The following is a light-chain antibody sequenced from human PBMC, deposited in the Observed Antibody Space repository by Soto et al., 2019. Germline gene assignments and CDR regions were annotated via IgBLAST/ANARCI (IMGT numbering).Light chain of an antibody. CDR3: RQYDNVPIT. Sequence: DIQMTQSPSSLSASVGDRDTITCQASQDISNYLNWYQQKPGKAPKLLIYDASNLETGVPARFSGSGSGTDFTFTIISLQPEDIATYYCRQYDNVPITFGQGTRLEIK. CDR1: QDISNY. J-gene: IGKJ5*01. V-gene: IGKV1-33*01. CDR2: DAS.